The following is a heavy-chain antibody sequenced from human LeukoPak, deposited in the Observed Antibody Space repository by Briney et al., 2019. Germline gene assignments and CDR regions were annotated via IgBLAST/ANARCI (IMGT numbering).Heavy chain of an antibody. CDR1: GGSFSGYY. CDR2: INHSGST. CDR3: ARGQPDTIFGVVIIRHYYYYMDV. V-gene: IGHV4-34*01. D-gene: IGHD3-3*01. J-gene: IGHJ6*03. Sequence: PSETLSLTCAVYGGSFSGYYWSWIRQRLGRGLERIGEINHSGSTNYNPSLKSRVTISVDTSKNQFSLKLSSVTAADTAVYYCARGQPDTIFGVVIIRHYYYYMDVWGKGTTVTVSS.